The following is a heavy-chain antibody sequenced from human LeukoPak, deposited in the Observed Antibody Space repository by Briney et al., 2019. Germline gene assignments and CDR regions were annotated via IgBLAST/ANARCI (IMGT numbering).Heavy chain of an antibody. V-gene: IGHV1-8*01. CDR2: MNPNSGNT. D-gene: IGHD3-22*01. J-gene: IGHJ1*01. Sequence: ASVKVSCKASGYTFTSYDINWVRQATGQGLEWMGWMNPNSGNTGYAQKFQGRVTMTRNTSISTAYMELSSPRSEDTAVYYCARDRFSLYYYDSSGYYRGYFQHWGQGTLVTVSS. CDR3: ARDRFSLYYYDSSGYYRGYFQH. CDR1: GYTFTSYD.